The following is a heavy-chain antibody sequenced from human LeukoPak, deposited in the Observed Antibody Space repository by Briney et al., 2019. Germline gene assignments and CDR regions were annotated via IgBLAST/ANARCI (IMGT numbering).Heavy chain of an antibody. Sequence: PSETLSFTGTVSGGSISSNYWGWLGQPPGKGLEWIVYIYYSGSTNYNPSLKSRVTISVDTSKSQFSLKLSSVTAADTAVYYCASGRPSSYWGQGTLVTVSS. CDR1: GGSISSNY. CDR2: IYYSGST. D-gene: IGHD6-6*01. CDR3: ASGRPSSY. V-gene: IGHV4-59*01. J-gene: IGHJ4*02.